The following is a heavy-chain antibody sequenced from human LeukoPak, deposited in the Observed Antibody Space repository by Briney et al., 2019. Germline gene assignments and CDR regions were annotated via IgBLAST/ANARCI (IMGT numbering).Heavy chain of an antibody. V-gene: IGHV1-18*01. CDR1: GYTFISYG. CDR2: ISPYNGDT. CDR3: ARSPVLRYYYDSSGYYPLGY. J-gene: IGHJ4*02. Sequence: GASVKVSCKASGYTFISYGVTWVRQAPGQGLEWMGWISPYNGDTKYAQKVQGRVTMTTDTSTSTAYMELRSLRSDDTAVYYCARSPVLRYYYDSSGYYPLGYWGQGTLVTVSS. D-gene: IGHD3-22*01.